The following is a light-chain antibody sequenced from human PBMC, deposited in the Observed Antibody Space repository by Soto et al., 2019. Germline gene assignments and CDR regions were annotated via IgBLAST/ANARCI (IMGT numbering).Light chain of an antibody. Sequence: EIVLTQPPATLSSFPGDRVTLSCRASQYINTSLAWYQHRPGQAPRLLIYQTSIRAAGIPARFSASGSGTDFTLTISDVQPEDFALYYCHQRQSWPRTFGQGTKVDI. J-gene: IGKJ1*01. V-gene: IGKV3-11*01. CDR2: QTS. CDR3: HQRQSWPRT. CDR1: QYINTS.